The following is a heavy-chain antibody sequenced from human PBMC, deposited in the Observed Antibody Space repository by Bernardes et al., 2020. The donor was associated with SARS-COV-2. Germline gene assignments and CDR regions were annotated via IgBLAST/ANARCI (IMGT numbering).Heavy chain of an antibody. V-gene: IGHV3-48*03. Sequence: GGSLRLSCAASGFTFETYEMHWVRQAPGKGLEWLSFISNSGSYIWYADSVKGRFAISRDNAKNSLYLQMNSLRAEDTAVYFCARDKTYCGDDCFALDYWGQGTLVTVSS. CDR2: ISNSGSYI. D-gene: IGHD2-21*02. CDR1: GFTFETYE. CDR3: ARDKTYCGDDCFALDY. J-gene: IGHJ4*02.